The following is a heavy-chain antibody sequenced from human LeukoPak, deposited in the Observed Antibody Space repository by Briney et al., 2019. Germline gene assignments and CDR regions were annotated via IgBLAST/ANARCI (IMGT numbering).Heavy chain of an antibody. CDR1: GFTFSSYS. V-gene: IGHV3-21*01. J-gene: IGHJ4*02. CDR3: ARDVWRRGYPPLTLFDY. CDR2: ISSSSSSYI. D-gene: IGHD5-12*01. Sequence: GGSLRLSCAASGFTFSSYSMNWVRQAPGKGLEWVSSISSSSSSYIYYADSVKGRFTISRDNAKNSLYLQMNSLRAEDTAVYYCARDVWRRGYPPLTLFDYWGQGTLVTVSS.